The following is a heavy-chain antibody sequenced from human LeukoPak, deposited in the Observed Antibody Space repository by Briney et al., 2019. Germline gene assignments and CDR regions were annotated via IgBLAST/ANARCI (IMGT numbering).Heavy chain of an antibody. D-gene: IGHD2-21*02. Sequence: PGRSLRLSCAASGFTFDDYAMHWVRQAPGKGLEWVSGISWNSGSIGYADSVKGRFTISRDNAKNSLYLQVNSLRAEDMALYYCARVAYCGGDCYQLPFDYWGQGTLVTVSS. V-gene: IGHV3-9*03. CDR1: GFTFDDYA. CDR3: ARVAYCGGDCYQLPFDY. CDR2: ISWNSGSI. J-gene: IGHJ4*02.